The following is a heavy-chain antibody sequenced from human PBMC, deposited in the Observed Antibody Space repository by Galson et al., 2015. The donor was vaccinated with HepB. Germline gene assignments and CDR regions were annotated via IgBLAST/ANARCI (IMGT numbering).Heavy chain of an antibody. CDR1: GYTFTSYY. CDR2: INPSGGST. V-gene: IGHV1-46*01. D-gene: IGHD2-15*01. J-gene: IGHJ6*02. Sequence: SVKVSCKASGYTFTSYYMHWVRQAPGQGLEWMGIINPSGGSTSYAQKFQGRVTMTRDTSTSTVYMELSSLRSEDTAVYYCARELCSGGSCYTPRPPYYYYYYGMDVWGQGTTVTVSS. CDR3: ARELCSGGSCYTPRPPYYYYYYGMDV.